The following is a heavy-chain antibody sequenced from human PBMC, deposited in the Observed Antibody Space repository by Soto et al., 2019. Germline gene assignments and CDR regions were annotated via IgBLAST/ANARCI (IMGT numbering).Heavy chain of an antibody. D-gene: IGHD5-18*01. CDR2: IYYSGST. J-gene: IGHJ5*02. V-gene: IGHV4-31*03. CDR3: ARASSTRGYSYGYWFDP. Sequence: QVQLQESGPGLVKPSQTLSLTCTVSGGSISSGGYYWSWIRQHPGKGLEWIGYIYYSGSTYYNPSVKSRVTISADTYKNQFSRKLSSVTAADTAVYYCARASSTRGYSYGYWFDPWGQGTLVTVSS. CDR1: GGSISSGGYY.